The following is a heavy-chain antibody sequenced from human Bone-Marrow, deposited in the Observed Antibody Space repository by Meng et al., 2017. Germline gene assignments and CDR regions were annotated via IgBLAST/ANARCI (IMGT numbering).Heavy chain of an antibody. CDR3: ATRGNPYLNC. J-gene: IGHJ4*02. CDR2: INAYNGNT. CDR1: GYTLSSDG. V-gene: IGHV1-18*01. Sequence: QGQLVQCGVEVKKPGASVKVSCEASGYTLSSDGFSWVRQAPGQGLEWMGWINAYNGNTDYAQKFQGRVTMTTDTSTSTAYMELRSLRSDDTAVYYCATRGNPYLNCWGQGTLVTVSS.